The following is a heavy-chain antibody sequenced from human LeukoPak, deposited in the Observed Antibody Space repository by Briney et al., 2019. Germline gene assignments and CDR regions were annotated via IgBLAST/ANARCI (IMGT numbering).Heavy chain of an antibody. CDR2: CSGGSDYT. CDR3: ARSPRADDQYFDR. V-gene: IGHV3-23*01. D-gene: IGHD3-16*01. Sequence: GGSLRLSCAPSGFTFSSSALSCLCPAPGGRLEWGSDCSGGSDYTYYADSVKGQFAISRENFKNTLYLVVNSLRAEETAVYYCARSPRADDQYFDRWGRGTLVSVSS. CDR1: GFTFSSSA. J-gene: IGHJ4*02.